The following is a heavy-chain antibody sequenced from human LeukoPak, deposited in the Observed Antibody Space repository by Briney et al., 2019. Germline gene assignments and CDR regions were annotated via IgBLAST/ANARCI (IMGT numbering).Heavy chain of an antibody. CDR1: GYSISSGYY. Sequence: SETLSLTCAVSGYSISSGYYWGWIRQPPGKGLEWIGSIYHSGSTYYNPSLKSRVTISVDTSKNQFSLKLSSVTAADTAVYYCARDLDILTGYSDYWGQGTLVTVSS. CDR3: ARDLDILTGYSDY. V-gene: IGHV4-38-2*02. D-gene: IGHD3-9*01. J-gene: IGHJ4*02. CDR2: IYHSGST.